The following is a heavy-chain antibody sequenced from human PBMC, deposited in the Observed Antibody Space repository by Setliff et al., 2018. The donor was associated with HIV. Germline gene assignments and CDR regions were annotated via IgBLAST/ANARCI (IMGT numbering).Heavy chain of an antibody. Sequence: GGSLRLSCAASGFTFSTSEMNWVRRAPGKGLEWVSYISGSGSTIYYADSVKGRFTISRDNSKNSLNLRMNSLRAEDTAVYYCVRDHRPSNNNWHHWFDPWGQGTLVTVSS. CDR3: VRDHRPSNNNWHHWFDP. CDR1: GFTFSTSE. J-gene: IGHJ5*02. V-gene: IGHV3-48*03. D-gene: IGHD1-1*01. CDR2: ISGSGSTI.